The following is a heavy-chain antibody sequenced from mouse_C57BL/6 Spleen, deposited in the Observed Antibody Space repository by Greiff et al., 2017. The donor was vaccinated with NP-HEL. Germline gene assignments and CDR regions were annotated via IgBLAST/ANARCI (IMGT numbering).Heavy chain of an antibody. V-gene: IGHV3-1*01. CDR2: ISYSVST. Sequence: EVKLVESGPGMVKPSQSLSLTCTVTGYSITSGYDWHWIRHFPGNKLDWMGYISYSVSTNYNPSLKSRISITHDTSKNHFFLKLNSVTTEDTATYYCARDQGYSPFAYWGQGTLVTVSA. CDR1: GYSITSGYD. D-gene: IGHD2-12*01. J-gene: IGHJ3*01. CDR3: ARDQGYSPFAY.